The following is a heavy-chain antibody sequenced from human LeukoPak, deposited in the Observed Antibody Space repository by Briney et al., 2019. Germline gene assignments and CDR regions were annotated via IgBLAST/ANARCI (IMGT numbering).Heavy chain of an antibody. CDR1: GYSISSGY. CDR2: ISSSSHYI. J-gene: IGHJ4*02. Sequence: PSETLSLTCTVSGYSISSGYYWGWVRQAPGKGLEWVSSISSSSHYIYYGDFLKGRFTISRDNAKNSLYLQMNSLRAEDTAVYYCARVSGYDYGPDYWGQGTLVTVSS. CDR3: ARVSGYDYGPDY. D-gene: IGHD5-12*01. V-gene: IGHV3-21*01.